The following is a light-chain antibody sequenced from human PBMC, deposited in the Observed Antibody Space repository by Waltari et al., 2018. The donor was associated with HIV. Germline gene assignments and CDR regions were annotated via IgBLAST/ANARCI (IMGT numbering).Light chain of an antibody. Sequence: QSALTQPASVSGSPGQSITISCTGTSSDVGSYTLVSWYQHHPHKAPQVVIYEVTKRPSGVSNRFAGAKSGNTASLTISGLQAEDESDYYCCSYAGSRGVVFGGGTKLTVL. CDR1: SSDVGSYTL. CDR2: EVT. V-gene: IGLV2-23*02. CDR3: CSYAGSRGVV. J-gene: IGLJ2*01.